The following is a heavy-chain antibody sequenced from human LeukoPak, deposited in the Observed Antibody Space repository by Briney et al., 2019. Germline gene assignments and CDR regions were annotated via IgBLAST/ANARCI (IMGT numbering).Heavy chain of an antibody. D-gene: IGHD3-3*01. Sequence: GASVKVSCKASGGTFSSYAISWVRQAPGQGLEWMGRIIPILGIANYAQKFQGRVTITADKSTSTAYMELSSLRSEDTAVYYCARDDDFWSGYYDWGQGTLVTVSS. CDR3: ARDDDFWSGYYD. CDR2: IIPILGIA. V-gene: IGHV1-69*04. J-gene: IGHJ4*02. CDR1: GGTFSSYA.